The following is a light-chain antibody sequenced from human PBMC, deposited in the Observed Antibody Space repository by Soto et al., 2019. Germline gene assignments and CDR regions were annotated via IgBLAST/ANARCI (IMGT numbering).Light chain of an antibody. V-gene: IGKV2-24*01. J-gene: IGKJ1*01. CDR3: MQFAHFPRT. Sequence: DVVLTQTPLSSPVTLGQPASISCRSSQSLVYSDDNTYLSWLQQRPGQPPRLLIYQISNRFSGVPDRFSGSGAGTDFTLKISRVEAEDVGVYYCMQFAHFPRTFAQGTKVEIK. CDR2: QIS. CDR1: QSLVYSDDNTY.